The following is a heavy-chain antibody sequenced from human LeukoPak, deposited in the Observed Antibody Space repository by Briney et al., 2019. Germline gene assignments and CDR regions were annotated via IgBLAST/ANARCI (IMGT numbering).Heavy chain of an antibody. V-gene: IGHV3-21*01. Sequence: GGSLRLSCAASGFTFSSYSMNWVRQAPGKGLEWVSSISSSSSYIYYADSVKGRFTISRDNAKNSLYLQMNSLRVEDTAVYYCARDRVSGSGSIDYWGQGTLVTVSS. CDR1: GFTFSSYS. CDR3: ARDRVSGSGSIDY. D-gene: IGHD3-10*01. CDR2: ISSSSSYI. J-gene: IGHJ4*02.